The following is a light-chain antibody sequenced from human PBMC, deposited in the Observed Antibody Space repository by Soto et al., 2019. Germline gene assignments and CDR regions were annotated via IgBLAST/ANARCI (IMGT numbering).Light chain of an antibody. Sequence: QSVLTQPPSASGTPGQRVTISCFGGSSNIETNYVFWYQQLPGTAPKLLIQRTNKRPSGVPDRFSGSKSGTSASLAISGLRSEDEGDYYCATYDDSLSIWVFGGGTKLTVL. V-gene: IGLV1-47*01. CDR2: RTN. CDR3: ATYDDSLSIWV. CDR1: SSNIETNY. J-gene: IGLJ3*02.